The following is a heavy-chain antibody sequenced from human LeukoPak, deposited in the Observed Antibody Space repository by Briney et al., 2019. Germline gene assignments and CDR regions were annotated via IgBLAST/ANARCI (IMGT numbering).Heavy chain of an antibody. CDR2: IYYSGNT. CDR3: ARMPMVRGIIYYFDS. CDR1: GGSFSGYY. Sequence: SETLSLTCAVYGGSFSGYYWSWIRQPPGMGLEWIGSIYYSGNTYYNPSLKSRVTISVDRSKNQFSLKLNSVTAADTAVCYCARMPMVRGIIYYFDSWGQGTLVTVSS. J-gene: IGHJ4*02. D-gene: IGHD3-10*01. V-gene: IGHV4-34*01.